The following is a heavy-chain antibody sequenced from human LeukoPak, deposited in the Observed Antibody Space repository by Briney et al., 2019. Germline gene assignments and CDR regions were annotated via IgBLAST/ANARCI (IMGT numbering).Heavy chain of an antibody. Sequence: ASVKVSCKASGYTFTSYGISWVRQAPGQGLEWMGWISAYNGNTNYAQKLQGRVTMTTDTSTSTAYMELRSLRSDDTAVYYCARDTLYCSRTSSSQAGLNFDNWGQGTLVTVSS. V-gene: IGHV1-18*04. CDR2: ISAYNGNT. D-gene: IGHD2-2*01. J-gene: IGHJ4*02. CDR1: GYTFTSYG. CDR3: ARDTLYCSRTSSSQAGLNFDN.